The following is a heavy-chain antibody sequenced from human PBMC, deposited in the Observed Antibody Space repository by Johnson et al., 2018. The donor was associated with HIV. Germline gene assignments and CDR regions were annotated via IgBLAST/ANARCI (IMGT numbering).Heavy chain of an antibody. J-gene: IGHJ3*02. D-gene: IGHD6-19*01. CDR2: IWYDGSNK. V-gene: IGHV3-33*06. Sequence: QVQLVESGGGVVQPGRSLRLSCAASGFTFSSYGMHWVRQAPGKGLEWVAVIWYDGSNKYYADSVKGRFTISRDNSKNTLYLQMNSLRAEDTAVYYCAKDLPSGWDGGDAFDIWGQGTMVIVSS. CDR3: AKDLPSGWDGGDAFDI. CDR1: GFTFSSYG.